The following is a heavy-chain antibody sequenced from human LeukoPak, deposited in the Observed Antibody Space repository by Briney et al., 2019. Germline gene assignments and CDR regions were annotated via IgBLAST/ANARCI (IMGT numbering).Heavy chain of an antibody. Sequence: ASVKVSCKASGYTFTSYDINWVRQATGQGLEWMGWMNPNSGNTGYAQKFQGRVTMTRNTSISTAYMEPSSLRSEDTAVYYCARAAKYSSSSKGYYYYYMDVWGKGTTATVSS. D-gene: IGHD6-6*01. V-gene: IGHV1-8*01. CDR3: ARAAKYSSSSKGYYYYYMDV. CDR2: MNPNSGNT. J-gene: IGHJ6*03. CDR1: GYTFTSYD.